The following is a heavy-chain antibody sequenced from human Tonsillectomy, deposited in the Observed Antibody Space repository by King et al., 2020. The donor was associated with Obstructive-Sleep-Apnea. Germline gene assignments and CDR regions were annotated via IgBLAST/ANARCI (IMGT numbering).Heavy chain of an antibody. CDR3: AALGAIVNRDAFDI. CDR1: GFTFSSYS. D-gene: IGHD3-16*02. Sequence: QLVQSGGVLVQPGGSLRLSCAASGFTFSSYSINWVRQAPGKGLEWVSYISSSSSTIYYADSVKGRFTIYRDNAKNSLYLQMNSLRAEDTAVYYCAALGAIVNRDAFDIWGQGTMVTVSS. J-gene: IGHJ3*02. CDR2: ISSSSSTI. V-gene: IGHV3-48*04.